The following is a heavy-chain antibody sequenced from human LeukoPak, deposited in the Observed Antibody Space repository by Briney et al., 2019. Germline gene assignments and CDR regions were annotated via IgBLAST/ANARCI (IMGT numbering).Heavy chain of an antibody. CDR2: ISYDGSNK. V-gene: IGHV3-30*18. Sequence: GGSLRLSCAASGFTFSSYGMHWVRQAPGKGLEWVAVISYDGSNKYYADSVKGRFTISRDNSKNTLYLQMNSLRAEDTAVYYCAKLEGIAVAGSDYWGQGTLVTVSS. CDR3: AKLEGIAVAGSDY. D-gene: IGHD6-19*01. CDR1: GFTFSSYG. J-gene: IGHJ4*02.